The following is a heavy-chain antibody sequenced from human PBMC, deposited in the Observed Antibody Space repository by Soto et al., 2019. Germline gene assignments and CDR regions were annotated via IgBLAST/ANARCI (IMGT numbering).Heavy chain of an antibody. Sequence: GGSLRLSYAASGFTFSGYAMNWVRQAPGKGLEWVSAVSASGGSTYYADSVKGRFTISRDNSKNTLYLQMNSLRAEDTAIYSCAKVATGPWGQGTLVTVSS. D-gene: IGHD3-9*01. CDR1: GFTFSGYA. CDR2: VSASGGST. CDR3: AKVATGP. J-gene: IGHJ5*02. V-gene: IGHV3-23*01.